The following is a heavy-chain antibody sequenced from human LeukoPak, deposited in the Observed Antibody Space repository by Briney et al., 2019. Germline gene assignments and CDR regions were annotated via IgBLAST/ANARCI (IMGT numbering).Heavy chain of an antibody. V-gene: IGHV3-7*01. CDR1: GFTFSSYG. CDR3: ARDEIVATTKANYYYYMDV. D-gene: IGHD5-12*01. J-gene: IGHJ6*03. Sequence: GGSLRLSCAASGFTFSSYGMSWVRQAPGKGLEWVANIKQDGSEKYYVDSVKGRFTISRDNVKNSLYLQMNSLRAEDTAVYYCARDEIVATTKANYYYYMDVWGKGTTVTISS. CDR2: IKQDGSEK.